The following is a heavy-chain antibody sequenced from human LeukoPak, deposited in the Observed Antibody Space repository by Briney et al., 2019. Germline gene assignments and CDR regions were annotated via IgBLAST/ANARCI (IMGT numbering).Heavy chain of an antibody. CDR2: IYHSGST. CDR3: AREGRQVTQLYGSYIFDY. CDR1: GYSISSSYY. Sequence: SETLSLTCAVSGYSISSSYYWDWIRQPPGKGLEWIGSIYHSGSTYYNPSLKSRVTISVDTSKNQFSLKLSSVTAADTAVYYCAREGRQVTQLYGSYIFDYWGQGTLVTVSS. J-gene: IGHJ4*02. V-gene: IGHV4-38-2*01. D-gene: IGHD4-11*01.